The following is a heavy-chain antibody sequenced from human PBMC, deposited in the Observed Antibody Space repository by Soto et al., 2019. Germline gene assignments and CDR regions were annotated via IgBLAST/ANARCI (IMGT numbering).Heavy chain of an antibody. J-gene: IGHJ1*01. CDR2: INPNSGVT. CDR1: GYTFTGYY. V-gene: IGHV1-2*04. CDR3: ARAFYSSGWHPVQH. Sequence: QVQLVQSGAELKKPGASVKVSCKASGYTFTGYYMHWVRQAPGQGLEWMGWINPNSGVTNYAQKFQGWVTMTRDTSISTAYMELSRLRSDDTAVYYCARAFYSSGWHPVQHWGQGTLVTVSS. D-gene: IGHD6-19*01.